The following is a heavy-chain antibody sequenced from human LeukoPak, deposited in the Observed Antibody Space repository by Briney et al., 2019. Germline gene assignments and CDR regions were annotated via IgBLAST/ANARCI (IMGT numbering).Heavy chain of an antibody. V-gene: IGHV3-30*18. CDR1: GFTFSTYG. Sequence: GGPLRLSCAASGFTFSTYGMHWVRQAPGKGLEWVAVISNDGSNKYYADSVKGRFTISRDNSKSTLYVQMNSLRAEDTAVYYCAKDWGAGGSALTFWGQGTLVTVSS. J-gene: IGHJ4*02. CDR2: ISNDGSNK. D-gene: IGHD3-10*01. CDR3: AKDWGAGGSALTF.